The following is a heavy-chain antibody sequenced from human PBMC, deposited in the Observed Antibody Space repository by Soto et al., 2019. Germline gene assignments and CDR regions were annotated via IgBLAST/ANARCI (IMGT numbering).Heavy chain of an antibody. CDR2: IIPIFGTA. CDR3: ACTVSNYYYYGMDV. J-gene: IGHJ6*02. V-gene: IGHV1-69*12. Sequence: QVQLVQSGAEVKKPGSSVKVSCKASGGTFSSYAISWVRQAPGQGLEWMGGIIPIFGTADYAQKFQGRVTITADESASTAYMELSSLRSEDTSVYYCACTVSNYYYYGMDVWGQGTTVTVSS. CDR1: GGTFSSYA. D-gene: IGHD2-8*01.